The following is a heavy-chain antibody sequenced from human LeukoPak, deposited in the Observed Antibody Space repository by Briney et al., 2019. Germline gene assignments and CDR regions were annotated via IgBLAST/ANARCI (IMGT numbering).Heavy chain of an antibody. CDR2: IYYSGST. D-gene: IGHD1-1*01. V-gene: IGHV4-39*01. Sequence: SETLSLTCIVSGGSISSSSYYWGWIRQPPGKGLQWIGNIYYSGSTYYNPSLKSRVTISIDTSKNQFSLKLISVTAADTAVYYCARPVPSRLGWFDPWGQGTLVTVSS. J-gene: IGHJ5*02. CDR3: ARPVPSRLGWFDP. CDR1: GGSISSSSYY.